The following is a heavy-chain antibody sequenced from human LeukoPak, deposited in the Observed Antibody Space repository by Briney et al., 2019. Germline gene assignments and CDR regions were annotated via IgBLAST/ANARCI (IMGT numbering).Heavy chain of an antibody. CDR2: ISSSSSYI. CDR3: AREGASGYSAEEGYYMDV. J-gene: IGHJ6*03. V-gene: IGHV3-21*01. D-gene: IGHD3-3*01. CDR1: GFTFSSYS. Sequence: PGGSLRLSCAASGFTFSSYSMNWVRQAPGKGLEWVSSISSSSSYIYYADSVKGRFTISRDNAKNSLYLQMNSLRAEDTAVYYCAREGASGYSAEEGYYMDVWGKGTTVTVSS.